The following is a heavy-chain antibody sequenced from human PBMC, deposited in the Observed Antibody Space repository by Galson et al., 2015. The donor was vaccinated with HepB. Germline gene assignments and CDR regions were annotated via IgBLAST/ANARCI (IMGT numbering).Heavy chain of an antibody. D-gene: IGHD3-10*01. J-gene: IGHJ4*02. V-gene: IGHV3-23*01. CDR1: GFTFSSHA. Sequence: SLRLSCAASGFTFSSHAITWVRQAPGKGLHWVSTISGSGRRRYYADSVKGRFIISRDNSKNTMFLQMNSLRAEDTAVYYCAKDTMVRGLIITNYFDYWGQGTPVTVSS. CDR3: AKDTMVRGLIITNYFDY. CDR2: ISGSGRRR.